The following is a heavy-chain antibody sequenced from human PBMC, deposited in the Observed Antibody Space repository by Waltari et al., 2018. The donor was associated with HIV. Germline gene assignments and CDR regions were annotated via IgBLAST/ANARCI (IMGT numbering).Heavy chain of an antibody. CDR3: ARGLDGSGSYFP. D-gene: IGHD3-10*01. J-gene: IGHJ5*02. V-gene: IGHV4-31*03. CDR1: GGSISRGCSS. Sequence: QVQLQESGPGLVKPSQTLSLPCTVPGGSISRGCSSWRWIRQHPGKGLEWIGYIYYSGSTYYNPSLKSRVTISVDTSKNQFSLKLSSVTAADTAVYYCARGLDGSGSYFPWGQGTLVTVSS. CDR2: IYYSGST.